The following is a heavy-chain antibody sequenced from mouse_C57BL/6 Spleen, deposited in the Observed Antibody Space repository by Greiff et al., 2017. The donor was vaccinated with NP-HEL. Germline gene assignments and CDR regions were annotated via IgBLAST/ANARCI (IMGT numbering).Heavy chain of an antibody. CDR1: GYTFTDYY. CDR2: INPNNGGT. D-gene: IGHD1-1*01. V-gene: IGHV1-26*01. J-gene: IGHJ3*01. Sequence: VQLQQSGPELVKPGASVKISCKASGYTFTDYYMNWVKQSHGKSLEWIGDINPNNGGTSYNQKFKGKATLTVDKSSSTAYMELRSLTSEDSAVYYCASSYGWFAYWGQGTLVTVSA. CDR3: ASSYGWFAY.